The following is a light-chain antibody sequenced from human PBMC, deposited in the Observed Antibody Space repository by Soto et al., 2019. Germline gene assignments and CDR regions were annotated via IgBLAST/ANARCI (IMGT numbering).Light chain of an antibody. Sequence: IQMTQSPSTLSASVGDRVTITCRASQSISSWLAWYQQKPGKAPKLLIYKASSLESGVPSRFSGSGSGTEFTLTISNMQPDDFATYYCQQYHTYWWTFGQGTKVDIK. CDR3: QQYHTYWWT. CDR1: QSISSW. J-gene: IGKJ1*01. V-gene: IGKV1-5*03. CDR2: KAS.